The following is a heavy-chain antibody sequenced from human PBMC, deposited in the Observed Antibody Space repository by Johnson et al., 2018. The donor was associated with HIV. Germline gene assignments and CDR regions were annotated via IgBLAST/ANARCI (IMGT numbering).Heavy chain of an antibody. CDR1: GFTVSSNY. Sequence: VQLVESGGGLVQPGGSLRLSCAASGFTVSSNYMSWVRQAPGKGLEWDSVIYSGGSTYYADSVKGRFTISRDNSKNTLYLQLNSLRAEDTDVYYCARESRDGPNLRAVDIWGQGTTVIVSS. J-gene: IGHJ3*02. CDR2: IYSGGST. D-gene: IGHD5-24*01. CDR3: ARESRDGPNLRAVDI. V-gene: IGHV3-66*01.